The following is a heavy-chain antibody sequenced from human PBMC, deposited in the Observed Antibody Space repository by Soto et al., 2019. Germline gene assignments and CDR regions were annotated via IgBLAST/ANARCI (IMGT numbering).Heavy chain of an antibody. V-gene: IGHV4-59*01. J-gene: IGHJ2*01. CDR3: ARLFGDYVTWYFDL. CDR2: IYYSGST. D-gene: IGHD4-17*01. Sequence: QVQLQESGPGLVKPSETLSLTCTVSGGSISSYYWSWIRQPPGKGLEWIGYIYYSGSTNYNPSLKSRVTNSVDTSKNQFSPKLRSVTAADTAVYYCARLFGDYVTWYFDLWGRGTLVTVSS. CDR1: GGSISSYY.